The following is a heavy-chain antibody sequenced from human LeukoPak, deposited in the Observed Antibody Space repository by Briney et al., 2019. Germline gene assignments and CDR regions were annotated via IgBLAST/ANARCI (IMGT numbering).Heavy chain of an antibody. CDR2: IYHSGST. Sequence: PSETLSLTCAVSGYSISSGYYWGWIRQPPGKGLEWIGSIYHSGSTYYNPSLKSRVTISVDTSKNQFSLKLSSVTAADTAGYYCARGSTYDVWSGYRHDPYNWFDPWGQGTLVTVSS. CDR3: ARGSTYDVWSGYRHDPYNWFDP. J-gene: IGHJ5*02. V-gene: IGHV4-38-2*01. D-gene: IGHD3-3*01. CDR1: GYSISSGYY.